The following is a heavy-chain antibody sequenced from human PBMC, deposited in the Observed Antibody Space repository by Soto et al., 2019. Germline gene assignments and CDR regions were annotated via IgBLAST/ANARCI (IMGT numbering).Heavy chain of an antibody. CDR3: AKDAPAAGTNYYYYYYMDV. CDR1: GFTFDDYA. J-gene: IGHJ6*03. Sequence: GGSLRLSCAASGFTFDDYAMHWVRQAPGKGLEWVSGISWNSGSIGYADSVKGRFTISRDNAKNSLYLQMNSLRAEDTALYYCAKDAPAAGTNYYYYYYMDVWGKGTTVTVSS. CDR2: ISWNSGSI. D-gene: IGHD6-13*01. V-gene: IGHV3-9*01.